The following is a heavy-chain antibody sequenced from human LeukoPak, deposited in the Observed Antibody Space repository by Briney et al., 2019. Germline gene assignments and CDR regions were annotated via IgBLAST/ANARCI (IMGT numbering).Heavy chain of an antibody. V-gene: IGHV1-24*01. D-gene: IGHD5-18*01. J-gene: IGHJ6*02. CDR3: ASQGSERGYSYGGTNYYYGMDV. CDR2: FDPEDGET. Sequence: APVKVSCKVSGYTLTELSMHWVRQAPGKGLEWMGGFDPEDGETIYAQKFQGRVTMTEDTSTDTAYMELSSLRSEDTAVYYCASQGSERGYSYGGTNYYYGMDVWGQGTTVTVSS. CDR1: GYTLTELS.